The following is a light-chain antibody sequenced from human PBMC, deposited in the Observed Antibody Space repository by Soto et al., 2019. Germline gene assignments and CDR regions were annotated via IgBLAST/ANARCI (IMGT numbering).Light chain of an antibody. V-gene: IGKV2-30*01. CDR1: QSLVYADGNTY. CDR3: MQTAHWPYT. CDR2: KVF. Sequence: DVVMTQSPLSLPVTLGQSASISCTSSQSLVYADGNTYLNWLQQRPGQSPRRLIYKVFNRDSGVPDRFSGSASGSEFTLTISRVEAEDIGVYYCMQTAHWPYTFGRGTKFEIK. J-gene: IGKJ2*01.